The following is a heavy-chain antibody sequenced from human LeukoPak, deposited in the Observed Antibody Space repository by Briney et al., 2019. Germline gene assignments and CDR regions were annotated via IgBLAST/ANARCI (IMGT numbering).Heavy chain of an antibody. Sequence: ASVKVSCKASGYTFTGYYMHWVRQAPGQGLEWMGWINPNNGGTNYAQKFQGRVAMTRDTSITTAYMELTRLASDDTAVYYCVVSLTVNDYFDYWGQGSLVTVSS. D-gene: IGHD2-8*01. V-gene: IGHV1-2*02. CDR2: INPNNGGT. J-gene: IGHJ4*02. CDR1: GYTFTGYY. CDR3: VVSLTVNDYFDY.